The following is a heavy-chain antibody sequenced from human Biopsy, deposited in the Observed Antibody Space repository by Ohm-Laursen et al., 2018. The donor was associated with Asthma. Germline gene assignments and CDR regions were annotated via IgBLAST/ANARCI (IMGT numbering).Heavy chain of an antibody. Sequence: SLRLFCSASGFSFSNFAIHWVRQAPGKGLEWVGVISKDASTQDYADSVKGRFTMARDNSKNTLDLQMNSLREEDTAVYYCVRDGTDDAFDIWGQGTVVSVSS. V-gene: IGHV3-30*01. J-gene: IGHJ3*02. CDR1: GFSFSNFA. D-gene: IGHD1-1*01. CDR3: VRDGTDDAFDI. CDR2: ISKDASTQ.